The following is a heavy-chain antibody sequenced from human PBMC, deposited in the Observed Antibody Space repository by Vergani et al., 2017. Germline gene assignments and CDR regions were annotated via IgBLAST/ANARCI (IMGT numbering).Heavy chain of an antibody. CDR3: VDLVTRADPYFDY. V-gene: IGHV3-30*03. J-gene: IGHJ4*02. CDR1: GFTFSNYG. CDR2: ISYDGNNK. Sequence: QVQLVESGGGVVQPGRSLRLSCAASGFTFSNYGMHWVRQAPGKGLEWVAVISYDGNNKYYADSVKGRFTISRDNSKNTLYLQMNSLRAEDTAVYYCVDLVTRADPYFDYWGQGTLVTVSS.